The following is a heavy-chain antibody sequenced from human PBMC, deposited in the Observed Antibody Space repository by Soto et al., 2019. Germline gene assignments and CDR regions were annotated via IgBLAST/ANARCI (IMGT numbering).Heavy chain of an antibody. CDR1: GYLFPPHY. CDR3: ARGTRFVP. V-gene: IGHV1-46*03. D-gene: IGHD6-6*01. Sequence: ASVKGSFQASGYLFPPHYIYWVRQAPGQGLEWMGLINPSGGGTTYAQKFQGRVTMTMDASTSTVYMELSSLTSEDTAVYYCARGTRFVPWGQGTLVTVLL. CDR2: INPSGGGT. J-gene: IGHJ5*02.